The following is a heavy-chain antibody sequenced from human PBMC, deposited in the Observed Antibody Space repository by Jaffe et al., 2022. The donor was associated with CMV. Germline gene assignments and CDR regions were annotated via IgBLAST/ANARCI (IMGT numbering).Heavy chain of an antibody. J-gene: IGHJ2*01. V-gene: IGHV4-59*01. CDR1: GGSISSYY. CDR3: AREIYSMWYFDL. Sequence: QVQLQESGPGLVKPSETLSLTCTVSGGSISSYYWSWIRQPPGKGLEWIGYIYYSGSTNYNPSLKSRVTISVDTSKNQFSLKLSSVTAADTAVYYCAREIYSMWYFDLWGRGTLVTVSS. D-gene: IGHD2-15*01. CDR2: IYYSGST.